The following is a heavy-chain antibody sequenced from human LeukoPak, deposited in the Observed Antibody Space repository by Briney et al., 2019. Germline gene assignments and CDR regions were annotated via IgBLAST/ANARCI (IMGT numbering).Heavy chain of an antibody. CDR2: INPNSGGT. D-gene: IGHD1-26*01. CDR3: ARISFELRAPSFDP. CDR1: GYTFTGYY. J-gene: IGHJ5*02. V-gene: IGHV1-2*02. Sequence: ASVKVSCKASGYTFTGYYMHWVRQAPGQGLEWMGWINPNSGGTNYAQKFQGRVTMTRDTSISTAYMELSRLRSDDMAVYYCARISFELRAPSFDPWGQGTLVTVSS.